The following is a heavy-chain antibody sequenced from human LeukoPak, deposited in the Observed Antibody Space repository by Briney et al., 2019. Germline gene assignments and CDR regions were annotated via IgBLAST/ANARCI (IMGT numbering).Heavy chain of an antibody. CDR3: ARAGHITIFGVVTYNWFDP. V-gene: IGHV1-69*13. J-gene: IGHJ5*02. CDR2: IIPIFGTA. CDR1: GGTFSSYA. D-gene: IGHD3-3*01. Sequence: GASVKVSCKASGGTFSSYAISWVRQAPGQGLEWMGGIIPIFGTANYAQKFQGRVTITADESTSTAYMELSSLRSEDTAVYYCARAGHITIFGVVTYNWFDPWGQGTVVTVSS.